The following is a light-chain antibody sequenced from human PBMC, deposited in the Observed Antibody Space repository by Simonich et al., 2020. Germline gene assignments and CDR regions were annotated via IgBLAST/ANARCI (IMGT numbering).Light chain of an antibody. Sequence: DIQWTQSPSFLSASVGDRVTITYRAMNGISSYLAWYQQKPGKAPKLLIYAASPLQMGGPSRFSVSGSGTEFSLTISSMQPEDFATYYCQQLNIYPPWTFGQGTKVEIK. CDR3: QQLNIYPPWT. V-gene: IGKV1-9*01. CDR2: AAS. CDR1: NGISSY. J-gene: IGKJ1*01.